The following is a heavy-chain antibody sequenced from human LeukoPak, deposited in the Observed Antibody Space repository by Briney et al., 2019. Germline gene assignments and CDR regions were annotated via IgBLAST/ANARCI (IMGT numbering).Heavy chain of an antibody. Sequence: GRSWRLSCAASGFSFDDFAMHWVRQVPGKGLEWLSYINRNSAIIGYADSAKGRFTISRDNAKKSLYLQMDSLRAEDTALYHCVKDTLTAAGGISYGFNLCGQGTMVTVSS. J-gene: IGHJ3*01. CDR1: GFSFDDFA. CDR2: INRNSAII. CDR3: VKDTLTAAGGISYGFNL. V-gene: IGHV3-9*01. D-gene: IGHD6-13*01.